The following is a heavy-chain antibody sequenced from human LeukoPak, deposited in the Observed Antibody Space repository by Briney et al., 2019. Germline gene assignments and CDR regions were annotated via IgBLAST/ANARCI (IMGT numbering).Heavy chain of an antibody. J-gene: IGHJ3*02. CDR2: IRYDGSNK. V-gene: IGHV3-30*02. CDR1: GFTFSSYG. CDR3: ANDYGGNIAFDI. D-gene: IGHD4-23*01. Sequence: GALRLSCAASGFTFSSYGMHWVLQAPGKGLEWVAFIRYDGSNKYYADSVKGRFTISRDNSKNTLYLQMNSLRAEDTAVYYCANDYGGNIAFDIWGQGTMVTVSS.